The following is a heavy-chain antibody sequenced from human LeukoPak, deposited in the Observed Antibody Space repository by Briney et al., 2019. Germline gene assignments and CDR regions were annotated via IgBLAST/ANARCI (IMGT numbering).Heavy chain of an antibody. CDR3: AMGGVGATTYVWFDP. V-gene: IGHV1-46*01. Sequence: ASVKVSCKASGYTFTNYYIHWVRQAPGQGLECMGIINPSGGSTSYAQKFQGRVTMTRDMSTSTVYMELSSLRSEVTAVYYCAMGGVGATTYVWFDPWGQGTLVTVSS. D-gene: IGHD1-26*01. CDR1: GYTFTNYY. CDR2: INPSGGST. J-gene: IGHJ5*02.